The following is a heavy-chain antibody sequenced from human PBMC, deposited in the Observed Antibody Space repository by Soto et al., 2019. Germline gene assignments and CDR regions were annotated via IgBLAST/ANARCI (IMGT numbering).Heavy chain of an antibody. Sequence: GASVKVSCKASGGTFSIYTISWVRQAPGQGLEWMGRIIPILGIANYAQKFQGRVTITADKSTSTAYMELSSLRSEDTAVYYCARDALVYYDYIWGSYRPESPFDYWGQGTLVTVSS. CDR1: GGTFSIYT. CDR3: ARDALVYYDYIWGSYRPESPFDY. V-gene: IGHV1-69*04. CDR2: IIPILGIA. D-gene: IGHD3-16*02. J-gene: IGHJ4*02.